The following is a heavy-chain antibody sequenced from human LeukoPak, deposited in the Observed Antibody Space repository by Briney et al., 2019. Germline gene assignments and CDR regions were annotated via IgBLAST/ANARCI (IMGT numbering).Heavy chain of an antibody. J-gene: IGHJ4*02. CDR3: ATFGYNWNLGY. D-gene: IGHD1-20*01. CDR1: GFTFSNYY. Sequence: GGSLRLSCAASGFTFSNYYVHWVRQPPGKGLVWVSRINSDGTTYVDSVKGRFTISRDNAKNTVYLQMNSLRAEDTAVYYCATFGYNWNLGYWGQGTLVTVSS. CDR2: INSDGT. V-gene: IGHV3-74*03.